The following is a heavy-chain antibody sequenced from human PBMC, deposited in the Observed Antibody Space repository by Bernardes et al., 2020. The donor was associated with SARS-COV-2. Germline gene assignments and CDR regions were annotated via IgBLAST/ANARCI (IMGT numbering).Heavy chain of an antibody. V-gene: IGHV3-7*03. J-gene: IGHJ4*02. Sequence: GGSLRLSCAASGFTFSTYWMGWVRQAPGKGLEWVANINQDGSEKYSVDSVKGRFTISRDNAKNLMYLQMHSLRAEDTAVYYCARVLSGFDYWGQGTPVTVSS. CDR3: ARVLSGFDY. D-gene: IGHD1-26*01. CDR2: INQDGSEK. CDR1: GFTFSTYW.